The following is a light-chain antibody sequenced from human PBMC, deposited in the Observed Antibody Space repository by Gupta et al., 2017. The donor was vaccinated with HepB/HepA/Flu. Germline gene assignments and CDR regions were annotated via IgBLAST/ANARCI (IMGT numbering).Light chain of an antibody. CDR2: GVS. Sequence: DIQMTQSPSSLSASVGDRVTITCRASQGINTSLGWFQQKPGKAPKSLIYGVSTLQSGIPLRFSGSGAGTDFTLIISSLQPEESASYYCLHYHDYPLTFGGGTKVELK. CDR1: QGINTS. CDR3: LHYHDYPLT. V-gene: IGKV1-16*01. J-gene: IGKJ4*01.